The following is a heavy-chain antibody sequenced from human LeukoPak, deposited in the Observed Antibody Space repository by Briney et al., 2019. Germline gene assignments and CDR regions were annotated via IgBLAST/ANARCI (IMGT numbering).Heavy chain of an antibody. CDR1: GFTFSSYG. CDR2: IRSDGSNK. Sequence: GGSLRLSCAASGFTFSSYGMHWVRQAPGKGLEWVAFIRSDGSNKYYADSVKGRFTISRDNSKNTLYLQMNSLRAEDTAVYYCAKVAPPDAFDIWGQGTMVTVSS. CDR3: AKVAPPDAFDI. V-gene: IGHV3-30*02. J-gene: IGHJ3*02.